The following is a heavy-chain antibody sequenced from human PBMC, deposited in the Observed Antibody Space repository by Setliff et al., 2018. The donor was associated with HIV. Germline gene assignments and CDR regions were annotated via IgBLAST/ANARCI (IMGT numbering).Heavy chain of an antibody. CDR3: ARQAQWEFGGDSFDI. V-gene: IGHV4-59*11. J-gene: IGHJ3*02. CDR1: GGSISSHH. CDR2: IYYSGST. D-gene: IGHD1-26*01. Sequence: SETLSLTCTVSGGSISSHHWSWIRQPPGKGLEWIGYIYYSGSTNYNPSLKSRVTISVDTSKSQFSLKLSSVTAADTAVYYCARQAQWEFGGDSFDIWGQGTMVTVSS.